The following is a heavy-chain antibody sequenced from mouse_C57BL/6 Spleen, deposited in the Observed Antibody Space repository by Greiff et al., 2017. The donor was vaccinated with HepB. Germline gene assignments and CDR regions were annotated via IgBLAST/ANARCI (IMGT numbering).Heavy chain of an antibody. CDR2: IYPSDSET. CDR3: ARSGAYYGDY. CDR1: GYTFTSYW. Sequence: QVQLQQSGAELVRPGSSVKLSCKASGYTFTSYWMDWVKQRPGQGLEWIGNIYPSDSETHYNQKFKDKATLTVDKSSSTAYMQLSSLTSEDSAVYYCARSGAYYGDYWGQGTTLTVSS. V-gene: IGHV1-61*01. J-gene: IGHJ2*01. D-gene: IGHD3-2*02.